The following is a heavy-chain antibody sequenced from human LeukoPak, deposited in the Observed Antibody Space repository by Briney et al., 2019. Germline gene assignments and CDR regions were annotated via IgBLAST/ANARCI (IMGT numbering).Heavy chain of an antibody. J-gene: IGHJ5*02. Sequence: ASVKVSCKASGYSFADYYMHWVRQAPGQGLEWMGWIKPNSGGTRSAQKFQGRVTMTRDTSISTAYMELSSLRYDDTAVYYCARTRTGRRQNWFDPWGQGTLVTVSS. CDR2: IKPNSGGT. CDR1: GYSFADYY. D-gene: IGHD4-17*01. V-gene: IGHV1-2*02. CDR3: ARTRTGRRQNWFDP.